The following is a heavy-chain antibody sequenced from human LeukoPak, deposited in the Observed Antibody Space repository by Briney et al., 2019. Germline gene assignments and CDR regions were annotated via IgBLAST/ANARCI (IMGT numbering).Heavy chain of an antibody. CDR3: ARGLAIAAAGTPYWFDP. J-gene: IGHJ5*02. Sequence: SETLSLTCTVSGGSISSSSYYWSWIRQPPGKGLEWIGYIYYSGSTNYNPSLKSRVTISVDTSKNQFSLKLSSVTAADTAVYYCARGLAIAAAGTPYWFDPWGQGTLVTVSS. CDR2: IYYSGST. D-gene: IGHD6-13*01. CDR1: GGSISSSSYY. V-gene: IGHV4-61*01.